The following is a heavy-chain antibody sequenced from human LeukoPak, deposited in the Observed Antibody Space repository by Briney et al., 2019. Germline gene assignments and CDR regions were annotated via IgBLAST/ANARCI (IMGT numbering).Heavy chain of an antibody. CDR1: GFTFSNYA. CDR3: AKVQEMDTILPPFHY. D-gene: IGHD5-24*01. V-gene: IGHV3-23*01. J-gene: IGHJ4*02. CDR2: ISGSGGNT. Sequence: DPGESLRLSCAASGFTFSNYAMSWVRQVPGKGLEWVSAISGSGGNTFYADSVKGRFTISRDNSKNTLYLQVNSLRAADTAIYYCAKVQEMDTILPPFHYWGQGTLVTVPS.